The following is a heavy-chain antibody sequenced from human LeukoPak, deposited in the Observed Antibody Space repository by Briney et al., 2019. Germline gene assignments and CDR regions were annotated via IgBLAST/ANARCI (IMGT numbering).Heavy chain of an antibody. V-gene: IGHV3-7*01. D-gene: IGHD6-13*01. CDR2: IKQDGGEK. CDR3: ARDLLAAAGTGHY. J-gene: IGHJ4*02. CDR1: GFTFSSYW. Sequence: GGSLRLSCAASGFTFSSYWMSWVRQAPGKGLEWVANIKQDGGEKYYVDSVKGRFTISGDNAKNSLYLQMNSLRAEDTAVYYCARDLLAAAGTGHYWGQGTLVTVSS.